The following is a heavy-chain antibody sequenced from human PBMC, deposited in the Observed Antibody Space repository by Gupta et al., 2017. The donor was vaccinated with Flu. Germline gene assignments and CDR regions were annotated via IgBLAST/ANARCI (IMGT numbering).Heavy chain of an antibody. D-gene: IGHD3-3*01. CDR2: ISGSGGST. J-gene: IGHJ4*02. V-gene: IGHV3-23*01. CDR3: AKDLGGRWYDFWSGFDY. Sequence: PVMGREWVSGISGSGGSTYYADSVEGRFTISKDNSKNTMYLQMNSLRCEDTAVYYCAKDLGGRWYDFWSGFDYWGQGTMVTVSS.